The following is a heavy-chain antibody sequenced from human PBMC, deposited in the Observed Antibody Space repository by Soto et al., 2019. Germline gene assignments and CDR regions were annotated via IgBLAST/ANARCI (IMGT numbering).Heavy chain of an antibody. CDR1: GDSVNNNDFY. Sequence: SETLSLTCTVSGDSVNNNDFYWAWIRQPPGKGLEWVVTIFYSGTTYHNPSLKGRVTASVDRSENQFSLKLTSVTASDTAVYYCARLDFRSGYYGGRFDPWGQGTLVTVSS. J-gene: IGHJ5*02. CDR3: ARLDFRSGYYGGRFDP. CDR2: IFYSGTT. V-gene: IGHV4-39*01. D-gene: IGHD3-3*01.